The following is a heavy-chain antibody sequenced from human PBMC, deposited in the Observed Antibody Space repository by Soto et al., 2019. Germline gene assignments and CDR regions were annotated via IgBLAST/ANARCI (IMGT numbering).Heavy chain of an antibody. D-gene: IGHD3-10*01. CDR3: AKAGGYMYDAFDI. J-gene: IGHJ3*02. CDR1: GFTFSIYA. V-gene: IGHV3-23*01. Sequence: PGGSLRLSCAASGFTFSIYAMSWVRQAPGKGLEWVSGISVGATRTYYADSVKGRFSISRDDSKNTLSLQMNSLRGDDTAVYYCAKAGGYMYDAFDIWGQGTMVTVSS. CDR2: ISVGATRT.